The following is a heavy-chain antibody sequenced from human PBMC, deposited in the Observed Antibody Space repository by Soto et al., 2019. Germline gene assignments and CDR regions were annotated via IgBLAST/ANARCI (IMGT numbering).Heavy chain of an antibody. J-gene: IGHJ6*02. Sequence: QVQLQESGPGLLKPSETLSLSCTVSGDSVSSGRFYWSWVRQPPGRTLEWIGYITYNGRTKYSPSLXSXVXISXDKSKNQVSMRLTSVTAADTAVYYCARDRGNSWSSYFGLDVWGQGTTVTVSS. D-gene: IGHD3-10*01. V-gene: IGHV4-61*01. CDR1: GDSVSSGRFY. CDR2: ITYNGRT. CDR3: ARDRGNSWSSYFGLDV.